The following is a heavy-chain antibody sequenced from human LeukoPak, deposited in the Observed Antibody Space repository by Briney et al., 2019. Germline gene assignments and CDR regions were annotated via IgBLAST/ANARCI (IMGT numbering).Heavy chain of an antibody. V-gene: IGHV1-46*01. D-gene: IGHD3-16*01. CDR3: ARVRYRLAETYIDY. CDR1: GYTFINHW. J-gene: IGHJ4*02. CDR2: INPSGGST. Sequence: ASVKVSCKASGYTFINHWMHWVRQAPGQGLEWMGIINPSGGSTSYAQKFQGRVTMTRDTSISTAYMELSRLRSDDTAVYYCARVRYRLAETYIDYWGQGTLVTVSS.